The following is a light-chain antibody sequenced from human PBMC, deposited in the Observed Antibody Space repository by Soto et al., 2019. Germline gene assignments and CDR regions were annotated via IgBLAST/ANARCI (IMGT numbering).Light chain of an antibody. J-gene: IGLJ2*01. CDR2: VKSDGSH. V-gene: IGLV4-69*01. CDR3: QTWDTGIVV. Sequence: QPVLTQSPSASASLGASVKLSCTLSSGHGNYVIAWHQQQPEKGPRYLMKVKSDGSHNKGDGIPDRFSGSSSGAERYLVISSLQSEDKADYYCQTWDTGIVVFGGGTKLTVL. CDR1: SGHGNYV.